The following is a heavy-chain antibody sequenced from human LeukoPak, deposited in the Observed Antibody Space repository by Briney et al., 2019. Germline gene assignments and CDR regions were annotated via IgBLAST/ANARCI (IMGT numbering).Heavy chain of an antibody. Sequence: GGSLRLSCVASGFTLSDHYMTWIRQAPGKGLEWVSYISDTGTTIYYADSVKGRFTFSRDNAKNSLYLQMNSLRADDTAVYYCAREVRGDYFDFWGQGTLVTVSS. CDR1: GFTLSDHY. CDR2: ISDTGTTI. V-gene: IGHV3-11*01. CDR3: AREVRGDYFDF. D-gene: IGHD3-16*01. J-gene: IGHJ4*02.